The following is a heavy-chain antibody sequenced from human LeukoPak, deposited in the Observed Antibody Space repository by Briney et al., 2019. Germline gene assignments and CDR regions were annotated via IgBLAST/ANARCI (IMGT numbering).Heavy chain of an antibody. D-gene: IGHD5-12*01. Sequence: SETPSLTCTVSGGSISSGGYYWSWIRQYPGKGLEWIGYIYYSGSTYYNPSLKSRITISIDTSKNQFSLKLSSVTAADTAMYYCARAIYGGGNWFDPWGQGTLVTVSS. CDR1: GGSISSGGYY. CDR3: ARAIYGGGNWFDP. CDR2: IYYSGST. V-gene: IGHV4-31*03. J-gene: IGHJ5*02.